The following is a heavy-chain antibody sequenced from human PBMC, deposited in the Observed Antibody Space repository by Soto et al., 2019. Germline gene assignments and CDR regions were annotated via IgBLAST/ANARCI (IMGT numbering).Heavy chain of an antibody. CDR1: GFTFSSYG. Sequence: QVQLVESGGGVVQPGRSLRLSCAASGFTFSSYGMHWVRQAPGKGLEWVAVISYDGSNKYYADSVKGRFTISRDNSKNTLYLQMNSLRAEDTAVYYCAKDVGGYYDFWRGYQDYWGQGTLVTVSS. CDR3: AKDVGGYYDFWRGYQDY. V-gene: IGHV3-30*18. CDR2: ISYDGSNK. J-gene: IGHJ4*02. D-gene: IGHD3-3*01.